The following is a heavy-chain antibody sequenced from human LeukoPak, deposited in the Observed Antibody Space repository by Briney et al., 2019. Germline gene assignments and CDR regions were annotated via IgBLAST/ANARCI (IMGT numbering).Heavy chain of an antibody. D-gene: IGHD2-2*01. CDR2: IYSDGST. V-gene: IGHV3-53*01. J-gene: IGHJ4*02. CDR1: GFTVSSNY. Sequence: GGSLRLSCAASGFTVSSNYMSWVRQAPGKGLEWVSVIYSDGSTYYADSVKGRFTISRDNSKYTLYLQMNSLRAEDTAVYYCARDYRSSTSCLFDYWGQGTLVTVSS. CDR3: ARDYRSSTSCLFDY.